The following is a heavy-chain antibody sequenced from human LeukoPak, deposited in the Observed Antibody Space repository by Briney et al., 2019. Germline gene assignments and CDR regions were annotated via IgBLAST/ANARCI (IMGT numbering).Heavy chain of an antibody. CDR2: MSSSSSYI. J-gene: IGHJ4*02. CDR1: GFIFSSYS. D-gene: IGHD2-2*01. Sequence: TGGSLRLSCAASGFIFSSYSMNWVRQAPGKGLEWVSSMSSSSSYIYYADSLKGRFTISRDNAKNSLYLQMNSLRAEDTAVYFCASSTSRAGGPGGHSFDYWGQGTLVTVSS. CDR3: ASSTSRAGGPGGHSFDY. V-gene: IGHV3-21*01.